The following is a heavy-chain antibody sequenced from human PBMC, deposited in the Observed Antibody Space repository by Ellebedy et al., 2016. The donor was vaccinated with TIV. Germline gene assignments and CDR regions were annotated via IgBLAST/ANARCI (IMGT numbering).Heavy chain of an antibody. CDR1: GITFNNYA. CDR2: VSHDGKTE. J-gene: IGHJ4*02. V-gene: IGHV3-30*04. CDR3: STRRGSYSGFDY. Sequence: PGGSLRLSCAASGITFNNYAMHWVRQAPGQGLEWMAVVSHDGKTEYYADTVKGRFTISRDNSKNILYLQMNTLRPEDTALYYCSTRRGSYSGFDYWGQGTLVTVS. D-gene: IGHD3-16*01.